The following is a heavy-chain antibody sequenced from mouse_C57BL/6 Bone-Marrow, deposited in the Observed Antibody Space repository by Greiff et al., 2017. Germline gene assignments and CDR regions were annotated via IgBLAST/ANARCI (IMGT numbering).Heavy chain of an antibody. CDR1: GFTFSNYW. D-gene: IGHD1-1*01. CDR2: IRLKSDNYAT. CDR3: KVVAMDY. V-gene: IGHV6-3*01. Sequence: EVKLVESGGGLVQPGGSMKLSCVASGFTFSNYWMNWVRQSPEKGLEWVAQIRLKSDNYATHYAESVKGRFTISRDDSKSSVYLQKNNLRAEETGIYYCKVVAMDYWGQGTSVTVSS. J-gene: IGHJ4*01.